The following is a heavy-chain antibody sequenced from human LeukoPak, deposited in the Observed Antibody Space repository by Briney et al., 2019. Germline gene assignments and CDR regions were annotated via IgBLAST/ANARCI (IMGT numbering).Heavy chain of an antibody. J-gene: IGHJ5*02. V-gene: IGHV4-31*03. CDR2: IYYSGGT. CDR3: ARASSSSWLFDP. CDR1: GGSISSGGYY. D-gene: IGHD6-13*01. Sequence: SQTLSLTCTVSGGSISSGGYYWSWIRRHPGKGLEWIGYIYYSGGTYYNPSLKSRVTISVDTSKNQFSLKLSSVTAADTAVYYCARASSSSWLFDPWGQGTLVTVSS.